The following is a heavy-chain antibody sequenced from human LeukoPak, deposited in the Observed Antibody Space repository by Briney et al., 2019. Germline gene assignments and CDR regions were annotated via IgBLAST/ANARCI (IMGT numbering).Heavy chain of an antibody. CDR1: GFTSSSHS. CDR2: ISYDGGTK. Sequence: GGSLRLSCAASGFTSSSHSMQTVRQAPGKGLEWVAVISYDGGTKYYADSVKGRFTISRDNSKSTLFLQMNSLRAEDTAVYYCAKCLSSYLNPLVCWDQRTLVTVSS. V-gene: IGHV3-30*18. D-gene: IGHD3-22*01. CDR3: AKCLSSYLNPLVC. J-gene: IGHJ4*02.